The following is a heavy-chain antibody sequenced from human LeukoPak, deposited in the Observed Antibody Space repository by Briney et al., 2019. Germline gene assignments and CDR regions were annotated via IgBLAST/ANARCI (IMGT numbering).Heavy chain of an antibody. CDR2: IWYDGSDK. CDR1: GFTFSSHG. J-gene: IGHJ4*02. CDR3: ASRYCSGVSCPLGY. D-gene: IGHD2-15*01. Sequence: GGSLRLSCAASGFTFSSHGMHWVRQAPGKGLEWVSIIWYDGSDKYYADSVKGRFTISRDNSKNTLYLQMNSLRAEDTAVYYCASRYCSGVSCPLGYWGQGTLVTVSS. V-gene: IGHV3-33*01.